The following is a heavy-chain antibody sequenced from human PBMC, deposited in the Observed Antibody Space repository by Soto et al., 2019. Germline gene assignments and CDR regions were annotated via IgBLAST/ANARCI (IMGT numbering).Heavy chain of an antibody. CDR2: IWYDGSNK. CDR3: ARGGSYSLDAFDI. CDR1: GFTFSSYG. V-gene: IGHV3-33*01. Sequence: QVQLVESGGGVVQPGRSLRLSCAASGFTFSSYGMHWVRQAPGKGLEWVAVIWYDGSNKYYADSVKGRFTISRDNSKNPLYLQMNSLRAEDTAVYYCARGGSYSLDAFDIWGQGTMVTVSS. J-gene: IGHJ3*02. D-gene: IGHD1-26*01.